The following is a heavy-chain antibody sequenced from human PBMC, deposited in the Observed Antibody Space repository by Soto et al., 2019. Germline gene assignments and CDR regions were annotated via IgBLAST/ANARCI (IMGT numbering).Heavy chain of an antibody. CDR2: IYHSGST. D-gene: IGHD6-19*01. V-gene: IGHV4-38-2*01. Sequence: SETLSLTCAVSGYSISSGYYWGWIRQPPGKGLEWIGSIYHSGSTYYNPSLKSRVTISVDTSKNQFSLKLSSVTAADTAVYYCARVDRGSSGWYSYYFDYWGQGTLVTVSS. CDR3: ARVDRGSSGWYSYYFDY. CDR1: GYSISSGYY. J-gene: IGHJ4*02.